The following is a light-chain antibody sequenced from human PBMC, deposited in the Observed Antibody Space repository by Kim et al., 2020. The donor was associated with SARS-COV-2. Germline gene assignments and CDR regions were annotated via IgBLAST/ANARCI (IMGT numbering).Light chain of an antibody. CDR1: QDIHNY. V-gene: IGKV1-16*01. J-gene: IGKJ3*01. Sequence: ASGGDRLTVSCRASQDIHNYVAWFQQQPGKAPKPLISGASTLQSGVPSRFSGSGSGTEFTLTITSLQPEDFAIYYCQQYSSFPYTFGPGTKVDIK. CDR3: QQYSSFPYT. CDR2: GAS.